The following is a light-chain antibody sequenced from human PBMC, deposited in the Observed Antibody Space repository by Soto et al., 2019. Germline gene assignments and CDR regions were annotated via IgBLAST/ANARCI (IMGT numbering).Light chain of an antibody. CDR1: RAFRTC. CDR2: AAS. V-gene: IGKV1-27*01. J-gene: IGKJ1*01. CDR3: QRYNSAPWT. Sequence: DIQMTQSPSSLSASIGDRVTITCRASRAFRTCVAWYQQKPGTPPNLLSYAASTLQSGAPSRFSGSGSRTDFTLTITSLQPEGVATYDCQRYNSAPWTFGQGTKGEI.